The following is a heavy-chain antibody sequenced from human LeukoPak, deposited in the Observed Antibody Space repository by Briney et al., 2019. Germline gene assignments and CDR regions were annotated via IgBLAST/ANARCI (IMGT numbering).Heavy chain of an antibody. CDR1: GFTFSSYG. J-gene: IGHJ4*02. V-gene: IGHV3-15*07. Sequence: GGSLRLSCAASGFTFSSYGMHWVRQAPGKGLEWVGRIKSKTDGGTTDYAAPVKGRFTISRDDSKNTLYLQMNSLKTGDTAVYCCTTDYGDYVLWGQGTLVTVSS. CDR3: TTDYGDYVL. D-gene: IGHD4-17*01. CDR2: IKSKTDGGTT.